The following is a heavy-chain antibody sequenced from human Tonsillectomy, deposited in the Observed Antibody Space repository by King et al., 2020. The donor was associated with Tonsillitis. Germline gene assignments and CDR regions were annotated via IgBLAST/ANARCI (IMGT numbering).Heavy chain of an antibody. J-gene: IGHJ4*02. CDR2: SNRYGST. Sequence: VQLQQWGAGLLKPSETLSLTCAVYGGSFSGYYWSWIRQPPGKGLEWIGESNRYGSTNYNPSLKSRVTISTDTSKNQFSLKLSSVTAADTAMYYCARGGFDILTGYYNVYWGQGTLVTVSS. D-gene: IGHD3-9*01. V-gene: IGHV4-34*01. CDR3: ARGGFDILTGYYNVY. CDR1: GGSFSGYY.